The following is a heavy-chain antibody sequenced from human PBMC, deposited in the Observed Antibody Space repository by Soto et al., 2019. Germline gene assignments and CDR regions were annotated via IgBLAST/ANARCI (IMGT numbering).Heavy chain of an antibody. CDR2: ISYDGSNK. Sequence: GGSLRLSCAASGFTFSSYAMHWVRQAPGKGLEWVAVISYDGSNKYYADSVKGRFTISRDNSKNTLYLQMNSLRAEDTAVYYCANRVAEESWCRSTSCFLIAFDIWGQGTMVT. D-gene: IGHD2-2*01. J-gene: IGHJ3*02. V-gene: IGHV3-30-3*01. CDR3: ANRVAEESWCRSTSCFLIAFDI. CDR1: GFTFSSYA.